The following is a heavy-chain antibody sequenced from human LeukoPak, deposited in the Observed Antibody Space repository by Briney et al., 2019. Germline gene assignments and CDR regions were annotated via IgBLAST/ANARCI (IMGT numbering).Heavy chain of an antibody. V-gene: IGHV1-2*02. D-gene: IGHD4-17*01. CDR3: ARGGGFDYGTSFDY. J-gene: IGHJ4*02. CDR1: GYTFTGYY. CDR2: INPNSGGT. Sequence: ASVKVSCKASGYTFTGYYMHWVRQAPGQGLEWMGWINPNSGGTNYAQKFQGRVTITRNTSISTAYMELSSLRSEDTAVYYCARGGGFDYGTSFDYWGQGTLVTVSS.